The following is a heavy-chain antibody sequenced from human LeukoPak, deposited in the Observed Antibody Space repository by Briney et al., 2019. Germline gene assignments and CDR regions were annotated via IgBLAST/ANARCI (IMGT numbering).Heavy chain of an antibody. D-gene: IGHD6-13*01. Sequence: GESLKISCKSSGYSFTSYWIAWVRQMPGKGLEWMGILYPSDSDTRYSPSFQCQVTISADGSITTAYLQWSSLKASDTAMYYCARLYLPYTSAWYGSAFDIWGQGTMVTVSS. CDR1: GYSFTSYW. CDR2: LYPSDSDT. J-gene: IGHJ3*02. CDR3: ARLYLPYTSAWYGSAFDI. V-gene: IGHV5-51*01.